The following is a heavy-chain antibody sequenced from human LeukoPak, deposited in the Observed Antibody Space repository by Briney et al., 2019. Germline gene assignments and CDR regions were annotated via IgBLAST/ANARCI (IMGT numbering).Heavy chain of an antibody. CDR3: ASPVYHGGYSTFDY. J-gene: IGHJ4*02. V-gene: IGHV5-51*01. CDR1: GYSFTSYW. CDR2: IYPDDSDT. Sequence: GEPLKISSKGSGYSFTSYWIGWVRQMPGKGLEWMGIIYPDDSDTRYSPSFQGQVPISADKSTTNAYLQWSSLTASDTATYYCASPVYHGGYSTFDYWGQGTLVTVSS. D-gene: IGHD3-22*01.